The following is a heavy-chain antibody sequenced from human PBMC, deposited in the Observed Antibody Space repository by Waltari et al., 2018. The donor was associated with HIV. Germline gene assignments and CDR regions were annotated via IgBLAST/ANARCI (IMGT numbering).Heavy chain of an antibody. CDR1: GFTFNIFS. Sequence: EVHLVESGGALVRPGGSLRLSCAASGFTFNIFSMTWVRQAPGNRLEWVSSISRNSAYLYYAASVEGRFTISRDNSNNSLFLQLDNVRVEDTAIYYCTRDRTSETTGDFDSWGPGTPVTVSS. D-gene: IGHD4-17*01. CDR2: ISRNSAYL. CDR3: TRDRTSETTGDFDS. V-gene: IGHV3-21*01. J-gene: IGHJ4*02.